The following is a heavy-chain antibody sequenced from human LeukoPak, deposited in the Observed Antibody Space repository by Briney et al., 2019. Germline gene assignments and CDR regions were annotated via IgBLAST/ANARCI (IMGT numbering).Heavy chain of an antibody. CDR3: AREKHAYYDSSGYYPPLPDY. CDR2: IYHSGST. J-gene: IGHJ4*02. V-gene: IGHV4-30-2*01. Sequence: PSQTLSLTCTVSGGSISSGGYYWSWIRQPPGKGLEWIGYIYHSGSTYYNPSLKSRVTISVDRSKNQFSLKLSSVTAADTAVYYCAREKHAYYDSSGYYPPLPDYWGQGTLVTVSS. CDR1: GGSISSGGYY. D-gene: IGHD3-22*01.